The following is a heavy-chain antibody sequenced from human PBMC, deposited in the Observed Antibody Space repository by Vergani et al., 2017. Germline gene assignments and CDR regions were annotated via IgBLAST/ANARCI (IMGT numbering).Heavy chain of an antibody. CDR1: GGSFTGYY. CDR2: INHSGST. CDR3: ARGPGDSSGYYYPALFY. D-gene: IGHD3-22*01. J-gene: IGHJ4*02. V-gene: IGHV4-34*01. Sequence: QVQLQQWGAGLLKPSETLSLTCAVYGGSFTGYYWTWIRQPPEKGLEWIGEINHSGSTNYNPSLKSRVNISVDTSKNQFSLKLSSVTAADTAVYYCARGPGDSSGYYYPALFYWGQGTLVTVSS.